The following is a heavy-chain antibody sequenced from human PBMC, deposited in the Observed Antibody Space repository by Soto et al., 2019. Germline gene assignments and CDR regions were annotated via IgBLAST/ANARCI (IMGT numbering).Heavy chain of an antibody. J-gene: IGHJ4*02. V-gene: IGHV4-59*01. CDR2: IYYSGST. Sequence: PSETLSLTCTVSGGSISSYYWSWIRQPPGKGLEWIGYIYYSGSTNYNPSLKSRVTISVDTSKNQFSLKLSSVTAADTGMYYCTVYGGEGAFDSWGQGALVTVSS. D-gene: IGHD4-17*01. CDR1: GGSISSYY. CDR3: TVYGGEGAFDS.